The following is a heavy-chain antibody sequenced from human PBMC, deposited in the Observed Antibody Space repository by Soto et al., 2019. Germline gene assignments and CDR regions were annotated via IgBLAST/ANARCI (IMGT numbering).Heavy chain of an antibody. CDR3: ARTPPMIGWGLYWYFEL. CDR1: GGSISSSSYY. J-gene: IGHJ2*01. V-gene: IGHV4-39*01. Sequence: QLPLQESGPGLVKPSETLSLTCTVSGGSISSSSYYWGWIRQPPGKGLEWTGSIYYSGSTYYNPSLQSRVTISVDTSKNQFSRKLSSVTAADTAVYYCARTPPMIGWGLYWYFELWGRGTLVTVSS. CDR2: IYYSGST. D-gene: IGHD3-10*02.